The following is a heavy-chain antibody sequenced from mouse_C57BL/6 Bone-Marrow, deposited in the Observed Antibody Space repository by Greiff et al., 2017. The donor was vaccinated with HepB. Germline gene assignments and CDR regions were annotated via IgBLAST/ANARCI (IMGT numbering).Heavy chain of an antibody. J-gene: IGHJ2*01. V-gene: IGHV1-50*01. CDR1: GYTFTSYW. CDR3: ARRGIKDFDY. CDR2: IDPSDSYT. Sequence: QVQLQQPGAELVKPGASVKLSCKASGYTFTSYWMQWVKQRPGQGLEWIGEIDPSDSYTNYNQKFKGKATLTVDTSSSTAYMQLSSLTSEDSAVYYCARRGIKDFDYWGQGTTLTVSS. D-gene: IGHD2-4*01.